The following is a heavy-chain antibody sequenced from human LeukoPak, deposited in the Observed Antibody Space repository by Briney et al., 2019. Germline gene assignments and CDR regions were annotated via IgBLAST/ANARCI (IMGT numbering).Heavy chain of an antibody. CDR3: ARVTYVDDMLYQYFDY. CDR2: IFHSGNS. J-gene: IGHJ4*02. V-gene: IGHV4-38-2*01. CDR1: SYSISSGSY. Sequence: PSETLSLTCAVSSYSISSGSYWGWLRQSPGKGLEWVGSIFHSGNSYYNPSLKSRLTMSVDTSKNQFSLKLTSVTAADTALYYCARVTYVDDMLYQYFDYWGQGILVTVSS. D-gene: IGHD4-17*01.